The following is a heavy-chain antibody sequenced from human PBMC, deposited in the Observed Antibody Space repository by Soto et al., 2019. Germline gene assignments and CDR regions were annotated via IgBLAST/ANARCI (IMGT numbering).Heavy chain of an antibody. J-gene: IGHJ3*02. CDR3: ARDQDYYDSSGSGYAFDI. V-gene: IGHV4-31*03. CDR1: GGSISSGGYY. Sequence: SLTCTVSGGSISSGGYYWSWIRQHPGKGLEWIGYIYYSGSTYYNPSLKSRVTISVDTSKNQFSLKLSSVTAADTAVYYCARDQDYYDSSGSGYAFDIWGQGTMVTVSS. CDR2: IYYSGST. D-gene: IGHD3-22*01.